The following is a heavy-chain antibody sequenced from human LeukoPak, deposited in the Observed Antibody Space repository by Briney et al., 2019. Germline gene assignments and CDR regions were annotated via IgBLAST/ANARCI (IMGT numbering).Heavy chain of an antibody. V-gene: IGHV4-39*01. CDR1: GGSISSSSYY. D-gene: IGHD3-3*01. J-gene: IGHJ4*02. CDR2: IYYSGST. CDR3: ASRGVVDY. Sequence: PSETLSLTCTVYGGSISSSSYYWGWIRQPPGKGLEWIGSIYYSGSTYYNPSLKSRVTISVDTSKNQFSLKLSSVTAADTAVYYCASRGVVDYWGQGTLVTVSS.